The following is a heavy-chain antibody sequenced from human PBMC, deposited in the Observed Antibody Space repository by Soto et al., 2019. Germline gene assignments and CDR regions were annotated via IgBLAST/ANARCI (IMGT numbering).Heavy chain of an antibody. CDR2: ISYDGSNK. V-gene: IGHV3-30-3*01. Sequence: GGSLRLSCAASGFTFSIYAMHWVRQAPGKGLEWVAVISYDGSNKYYADSVKGRFTISRDNSKNTLYLQMNSLRAEDTAVYYCARDLYSSGWYYFDYWGQGTLVTVSS. CDR3: ARDLYSSGWYYFDY. J-gene: IGHJ4*02. CDR1: GFTFSIYA. D-gene: IGHD6-19*01.